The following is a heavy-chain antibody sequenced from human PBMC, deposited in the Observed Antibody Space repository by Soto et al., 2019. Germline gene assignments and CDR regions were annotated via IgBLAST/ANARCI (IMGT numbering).Heavy chain of an antibody. CDR1: GSTFSSYG. CDR2: ISYDGSTK. J-gene: IGHJ6*02. V-gene: IGHV3-30*05. D-gene: IGHD2-2*01. Sequence: GGSLRLSCTASGSTFSSYGMHWVRQAPGKGLEWVAVISYDGSTKYYADSVKGRFTISRDNSENTLYLQMNSLRAEGTAVFYCARDRGIVIVPSAMNGMDVWGQGTTVTVSS. CDR3: ARDRGIVIVPSAMNGMDV.